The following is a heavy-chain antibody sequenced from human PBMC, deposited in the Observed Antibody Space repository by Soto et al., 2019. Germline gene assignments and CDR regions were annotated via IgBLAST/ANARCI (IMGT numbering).Heavy chain of an antibody. J-gene: IGHJ6*02. CDR2: VSASGDGT. CDR3: AKRVKSGSTSVGNAMDV. D-gene: IGHD1-26*01. V-gene: IGHV3-23*01. Sequence: PGGSLRLSCTASGFTFANYAMHWVRQAPGKGLEWVSRVSASGDGTYYADSVRGRFTISRDNSKSTVHLQMNSLRAEDTAVYFCAKRVKSGSTSVGNAMDVWGQGTTVTVSS. CDR1: GFTFANYA.